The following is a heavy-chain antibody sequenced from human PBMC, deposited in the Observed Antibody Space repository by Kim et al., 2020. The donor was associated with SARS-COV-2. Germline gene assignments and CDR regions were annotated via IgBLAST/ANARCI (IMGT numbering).Heavy chain of an antibody. D-gene: IGHD6-13*01. CDR2: INPSGGST. Sequence: ASVKVSCKASGYTFTSYYMHWVRQAPGQGLQWMGIINPSGGSTTYAQKFQGRVTMTRDTSTSTVYMELSSLRTEDTAVYYCARESLRVFGQQLPGSDYWGQGTLVTVSS. CDR3: ARESLRVFGQQLPGSDY. V-gene: IGHV1-46*01. CDR1: GYTFTSYY. J-gene: IGHJ4*02.